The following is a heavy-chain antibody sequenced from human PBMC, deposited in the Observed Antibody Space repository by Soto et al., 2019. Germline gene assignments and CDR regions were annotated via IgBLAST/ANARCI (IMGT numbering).Heavy chain of an antibody. D-gene: IGHD6-6*01. CDR3: ARDLGGSSSSVEGWFDP. CDR2: IYHSGST. CDR1: GGSISSGGYS. Sequence: SETLSLTCAVSGGSISSGGYSWSWIRQPPGKGLEWIGYIYHSGSTYYNPSLKSRVTISVGRSKNQFSLKLSSVTAADTAVYYCARDLGGSSSSVEGWFDPWGQGNLVTVSS. V-gene: IGHV4-30-2*01. J-gene: IGHJ5*02.